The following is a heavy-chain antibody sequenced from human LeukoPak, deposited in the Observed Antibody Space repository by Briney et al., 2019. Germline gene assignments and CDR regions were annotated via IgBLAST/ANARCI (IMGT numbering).Heavy chain of an antibody. CDR2: ISGSGGST. D-gene: IGHD5-24*01. V-gene: IGHV3-23*01. J-gene: IGHJ4*02. Sequence: GGSLRLSCAASGFTFSSYAMSWVRQAPGKGLEWVSAISGSGGSTYYAGSVKGRFTISRDNSKNTLYLQMNSLRAEDTAVYYCAKVGEMATIRGEFDYWGQGTLVTVSS. CDR3: AKVGEMATIRGEFDY. CDR1: GFTFSSYA.